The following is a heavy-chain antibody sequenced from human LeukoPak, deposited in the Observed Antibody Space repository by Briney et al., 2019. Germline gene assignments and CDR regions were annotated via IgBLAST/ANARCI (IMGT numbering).Heavy chain of an antibody. J-gene: IGHJ4*02. CDR3: ARDTEEYSGSYREYYFDY. D-gene: IGHD1-26*01. CDR1: GGTFSSYA. Sequence: VASVKVSCKASGGTFSSYAISWVRQAPGQGLEWMGGIIPIFGTANYAQKFQGRVTITADKSTSTAYMELSSLRSEDTAVYYCARDTEEYSGSYREYYFDYWGQGTLVTVSS. V-gene: IGHV1-69*06. CDR2: IIPIFGTA.